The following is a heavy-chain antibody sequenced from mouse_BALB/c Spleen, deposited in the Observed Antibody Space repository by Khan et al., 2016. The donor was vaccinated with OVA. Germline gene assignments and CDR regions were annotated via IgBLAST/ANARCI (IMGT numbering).Heavy chain of an antibody. CDR2: IDPFNGGT. D-gene: IGHD2-2*01. J-gene: IGHJ3*01. CDR1: GYSFTSYY. V-gene: IGHV1S135*01. CDR3: ARHVYVAWFAY. Sequence: IQLVQSGPELMKPGASVKISCKASGYSFTSYYIHWVKQSHGKSLEWIGYIDPFNGGTSYNPKFKGKATLTVDKSSSTAYMHLSSLTSDDSAVYYGARHVYVAWFAYWGQGTLVTGSA.